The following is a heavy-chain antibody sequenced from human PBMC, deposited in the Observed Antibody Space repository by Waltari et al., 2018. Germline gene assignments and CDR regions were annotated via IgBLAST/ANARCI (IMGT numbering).Heavy chain of an antibody. Sequence: FSTYWVTWVRQGTGRGLEWLANINYDGREKHYVESVKGRFTISRDNARNSLYLQMNSLSAEDTAVYYYATYRGLGYWGQGTLVTVSS. J-gene: IGHJ4*02. D-gene: IGHD4-4*01. CDR1: FSTYW. CDR3: ATYRGLGY. V-gene: IGHV3-7*03. CDR2: INYDGREK.